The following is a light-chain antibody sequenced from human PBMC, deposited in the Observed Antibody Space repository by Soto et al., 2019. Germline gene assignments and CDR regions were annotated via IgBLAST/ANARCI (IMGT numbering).Light chain of an antibody. CDR2: DVS. Sequence: QSALTQPASVSGSPGQSITISCTGTSSDVGGYNYVSWYQQHPGEAPKLMIYDVSNRPSGVSNRFPGSKSGNTASLTISGLQAEDEADYYCSSYTSSSTLVVFGGGTKLTVL. CDR3: SSYTSSSTLVV. J-gene: IGLJ2*01. V-gene: IGLV2-14*01. CDR1: SSDVGGYNY.